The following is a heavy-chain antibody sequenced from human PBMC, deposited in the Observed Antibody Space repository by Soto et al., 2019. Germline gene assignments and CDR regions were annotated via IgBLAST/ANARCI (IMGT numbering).Heavy chain of an antibody. CDR2: IYYSGST. CDR1: GGSISSGDYY. CDR3: ARVARYYYGMDV. J-gene: IGHJ6*02. V-gene: IGHV4-30-4*01. Sequence: SETLSLTCTVSGGSISSGDYYWSWIRQPPGKGLEWIGYIYYSGSTYYNPSLKSRVTISVDTSKNQSSLKLSSVTAADTAVYYCARVARYYYGMDVWGQGTTVTVSS.